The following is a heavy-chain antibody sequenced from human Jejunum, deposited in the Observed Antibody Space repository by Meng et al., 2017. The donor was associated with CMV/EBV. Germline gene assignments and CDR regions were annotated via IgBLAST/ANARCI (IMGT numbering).Heavy chain of an antibody. Sequence: SKKAISWVRQAPGQGLEWMGGIIPTVNIVNYSEKMQGRVTITAVTSTSTAYMELSSLRSEDTAVYYCARGTHYYDSASYYYNLGYWGQGTLVTVSS. D-gene: IGHD3-22*01. J-gene: IGHJ4*02. V-gene: IGHV1-69*10. CDR1: SKKA. CDR3: ARGTHYYDSASYYYNLGY. CDR2: IIPTVNIV.